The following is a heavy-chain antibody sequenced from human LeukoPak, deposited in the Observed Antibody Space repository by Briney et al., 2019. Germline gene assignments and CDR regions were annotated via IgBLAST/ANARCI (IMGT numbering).Heavy chain of an antibody. CDR2: ISSSGSTI. CDR1: GFTFSSYE. Sequence: PGGSLRLSCAASGFTFSSYEMNWVRQAPGKGLEWVSYISSSGSTIYYADSVKGRFTISGDNAKNSLYLQMNSLRAEDTAVYYCARFKLSSGYDPFDYWGQGTLVTVSS. V-gene: IGHV3-48*03. CDR3: ARFKLSSGYDPFDY. J-gene: IGHJ4*02. D-gene: IGHD5-12*01.